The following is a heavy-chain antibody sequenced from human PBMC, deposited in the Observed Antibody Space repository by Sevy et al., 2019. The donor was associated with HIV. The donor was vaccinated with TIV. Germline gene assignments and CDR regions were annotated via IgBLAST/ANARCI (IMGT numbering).Heavy chain of an antibody. V-gene: IGHV4-59*01. CDR1: GGSISSYF. J-gene: IGHJ4*02. Sequence: SETLSLTCSASGGSISSYFWTWVRQSPGKGLEWIGNIYFTGNTDYSPSLKSRVSLSLDTSKSQFSLTLNSVTAADTAVYYCARDSTTRPRVLDYWGQGTLVTVSS. CDR3: ARDSTTRPRVLDY. CDR2: IYFTGNT. D-gene: IGHD6-6*01.